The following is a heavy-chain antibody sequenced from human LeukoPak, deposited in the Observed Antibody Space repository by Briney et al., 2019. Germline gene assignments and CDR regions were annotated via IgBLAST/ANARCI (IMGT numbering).Heavy chain of an antibody. V-gene: IGHV3-48*03. D-gene: IGHD6-13*01. J-gene: IGHJ5*02. CDR2: ISSSGSTI. Sequence: GGSLRLSCAASGFTFSSYEMNWVRQAPGKGLEWVSYISSSGSTIYYADSVKGRFTISRDNSKNTLYLQMNSLRAEDTAVYYCAKGTGSSSWYNWFDPWGQGTLVTVSS. CDR3: AKGTGSSSWYNWFDP. CDR1: GFTFSSYE.